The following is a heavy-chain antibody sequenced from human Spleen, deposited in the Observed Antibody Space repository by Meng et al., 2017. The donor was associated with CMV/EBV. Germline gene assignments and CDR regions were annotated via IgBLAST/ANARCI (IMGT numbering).Heavy chain of an antibody. CDR2: IIPIFGTT. Sequence: QLVLSGAEVTQRRSSVKVSCKATGGPFSSYAISWVRQAPRHGLDGMGGIIPIFGTTINAQQFQGRVTITADESTSTAYMELSSLRSEDTAVYYCGLSTRGGFDPWGQGTLVTVSS. D-gene: IGHD2-2*01. J-gene: IGHJ5*02. CDR3: GLSTRGGFDP. CDR1: GGPFSSYA. V-gene: IGHV1-69*12.